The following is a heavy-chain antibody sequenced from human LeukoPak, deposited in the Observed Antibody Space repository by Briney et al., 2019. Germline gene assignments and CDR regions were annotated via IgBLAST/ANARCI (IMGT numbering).Heavy chain of an antibody. D-gene: IGHD2-2*01. CDR1: GGSFSGYY. CDR2: IYYSGST. J-gene: IGHJ6*02. Sequence: PSETLSLTCAVYGGSFSGYYWSWIRQPPGKGLEWIGYIYYSGSTNYNPSLKSRVTISVDTSKNQFSLKLSSVTAADTAVYYCARDPALGYCSSTSCSNYYYYGMDVWGQGTTVTVSS. CDR3: ARDPALGYCSSTSCSNYYYYGMDV. V-gene: IGHV4-59*01.